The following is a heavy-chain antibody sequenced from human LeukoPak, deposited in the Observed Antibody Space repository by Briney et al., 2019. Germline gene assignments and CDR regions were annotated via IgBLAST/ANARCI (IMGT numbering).Heavy chain of an antibody. Sequence: GGSLRLSCAVSGFTFSSNYVSWVRQAPGMGLEWVSVIYIGGSTYYADSVKGRFTISRDNSKNTLSLQMNSLRAEDTAVYYCARVSGTSEEIDYWGQGTLVTVS. CDR2: IYIGGST. CDR1: GFTFSSNY. J-gene: IGHJ4*02. CDR3: ARVSGTSEEIDY. D-gene: IGHD1-26*01. V-gene: IGHV3-53*01.